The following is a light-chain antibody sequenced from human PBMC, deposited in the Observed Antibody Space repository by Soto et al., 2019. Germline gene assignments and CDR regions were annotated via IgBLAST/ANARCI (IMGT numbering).Light chain of an antibody. V-gene: IGKV3-20*01. J-gene: IGKJ1*01. Sequence: EIVLTQSPGTLSLSPGERATLSCRASQSVSSSYLAWYQQKPGQAPRLLMYGASSRATGIPDRFSGSGSGTDFTLIISRLEHEDFAVYYCQQYGSSPRTFGQGTKVEIK. CDR2: GAS. CDR3: QQYGSSPRT. CDR1: QSVSSSY.